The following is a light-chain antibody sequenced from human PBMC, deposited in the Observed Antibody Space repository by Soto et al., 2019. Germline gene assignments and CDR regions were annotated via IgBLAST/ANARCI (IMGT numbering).Light chain of an antibody. J-gene: IGKJ1*01. V-gene: IGKV3-15*01. CDR2: GAS. CDR1: QSVRTN. CDR3: QPYGDWPTWT. Sequence: ETVMRQSHATLSVSPGESVTLSSRASQSVRTNLAWYQQRPGQPPSLXXYGASTRANGIPVRFSGDGSGTELTLTITSLQSEDFAFYDCQPYGDWPTWTFCQGTKADIK.